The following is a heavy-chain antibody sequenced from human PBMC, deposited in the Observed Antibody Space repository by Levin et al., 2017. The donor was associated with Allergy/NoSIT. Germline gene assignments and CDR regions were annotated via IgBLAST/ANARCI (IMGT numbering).Heavy chain of an antibody. D-gene: IGHD5-12*01. V-gene: IGHV3-74*01. CDR1: GFTFSSHW. CDR3: ARDVVDIVTTINYYYYYYMDV. Sequence: GGSLRLSCVVSGFTFSSHWMHWVRQAPGKGLVWLSRINSDGIATNYADSVKGRFTISRDNAKNTKEMQMNSLRGEDTAVYYCARDVVDIVTTINYYYYYYMDVWGKGTTVTVSS. J-gene: IGHJ6*03. CDR2: INSDGIAT.